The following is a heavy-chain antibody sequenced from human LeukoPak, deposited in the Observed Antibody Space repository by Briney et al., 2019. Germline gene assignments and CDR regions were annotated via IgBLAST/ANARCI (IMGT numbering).Heavy chain of an antibody. J-gene: IGHJ4*02. V-gene: IGHV3-48*01. D-gene: IGHD3-22*01. Sequence: GGSLRLSGAASGFTFSTYSMNWVRQAPGKGLVWVSYISSSSSTIYYADSVKGRFTISRDNAKNSLYLQMNSLRAEDTAVYYCARGSTYYDSSGQVPFDYWGQGTLVTVSS. CDR3: ARGSTYYDSSGQVPFDY. CDR2: ISSSSSTI. CDR1: GFTFSTYS.